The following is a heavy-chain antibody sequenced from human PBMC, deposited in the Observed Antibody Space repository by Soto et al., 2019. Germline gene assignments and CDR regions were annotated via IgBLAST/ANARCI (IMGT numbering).Heavy chain of an antibody. J-gene: IGHJ6*02. D-gene: IGHD6-13*01. CDR2: ISSSGSTI. Sequence: GGSLRLSCAASGFSFSDSSMHWVRQAPGKGLEWVSYISSSGSTIYYADSVKGRFTISRDNAKNSLYLQMNSLRAEDTAVYYCARGGQQLHGMDVWGQGTTVTVSS. V-gene: IGHV3-11*01. CDR1: GFSFSDSS. CDR3: ARGGQQLHGMDV.